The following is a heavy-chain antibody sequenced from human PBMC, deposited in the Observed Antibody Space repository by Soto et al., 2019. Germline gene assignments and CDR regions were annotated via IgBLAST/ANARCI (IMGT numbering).Heavy chain of an antibody. CDR1: GFTFSSYA. CDR3: AKGLYSGSYFDY. CDR2: ISGSGGST. D-gene: IGHD1-26*01. V-gene: IGHV3-23*01. Sequence: VGSLRLSCAASGFTFSSYAMTWVRQAPGKGLEWASAISGSGGSTYYADSVKGQFTISRDNSKNTLYLQMNSLRAEDTAVYYCAKGLYSGSYFDYWGQGTLVTVSS. J-gene: IGHJ4*02.